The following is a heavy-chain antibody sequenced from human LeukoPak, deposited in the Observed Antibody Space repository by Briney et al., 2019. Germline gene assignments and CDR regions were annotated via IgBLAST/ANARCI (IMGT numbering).Heavy chain of an antibody. V-gene: IGHV4-59*01. Sequence: KTSETLSLTCTVSGGSISGYSWSWIRQPPGKGLEWIGFISYSGSINYSPSLKSRVTISVDTSKNQFSLRLTSVTAADTAVYYCARGPVSFGSGTLDYWGQGTLVTVSS. CDR3: ARGPVSFGSGTLDY. CDR1: GGSISGYS. J-gene: IGHJ4*02. CDR2: ISYSGSI. D-gene: IGHD3-10*01.